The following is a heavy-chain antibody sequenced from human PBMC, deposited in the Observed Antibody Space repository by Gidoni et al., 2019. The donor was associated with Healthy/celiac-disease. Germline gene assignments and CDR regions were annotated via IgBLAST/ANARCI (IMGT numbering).Heavy chain of an antibody. CDR3: ASGNWGSGYDRRGDYYGMGV. CDR1: GGPFSRYA. J-gene: IGHJ6*02. V-gene: IGHV1-69*01. CDR2: LSPSFGTG. Sequence: QVQLVQSGAAVKKPGPSVRVSCKASGGPFSRYAISWVRQAPGQGLEGMGGLSPSFGTGDYGQKCQGRGTITADESTSTGYMEVSSLRSEDTAVYYCASGNWGSGYDRRGDYYGMGVWGQGTTVTVSS. D-gene: IGHD5-12*01.